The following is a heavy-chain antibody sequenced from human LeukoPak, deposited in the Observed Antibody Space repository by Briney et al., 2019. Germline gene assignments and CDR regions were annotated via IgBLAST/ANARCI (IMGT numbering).Heavy chain of an antibody. J-gene: IGHJ3*02. Sequence: ASVKVSCKASGYTFTSYYMHWVRQAPGQGLEWMGIINPSGGSTSYAQKFQGRDTMTRDTSTSTVYMELSSLRSEDTAVYYCARAIRLIAYYDFWSGSFDAFDIWGQGTMVTVSS. CDR1: GYTFTSYY. CDR3: ARAIRLIAYYDFWSGSFDAFDI. V-gene: IGHV1-46*01. D-gene: IGHD3-3*01. CDR2: INPSGGST.